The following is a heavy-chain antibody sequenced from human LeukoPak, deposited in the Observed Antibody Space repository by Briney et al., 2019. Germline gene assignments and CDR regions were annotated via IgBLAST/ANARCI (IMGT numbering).Heavy chain of an antibody. CDR1: GGSISSYY. CDR2: IYYSGST. Sequence: SETLSLTCTVSGGSISSYYWSWIRQPPGKGLEWIGYIYYSGSTNYNPSLKSRVTISVDTSKNQFSLKLSSVTAADAAVYYCARGPGSGTYWAFDYWGQGTLVTVSS. J-gene: IGHJ4*02. V-gene: IGHV4-59*01. D-gene: IGHD1-26*01. CDR3: ARGPGSGTYWAFDY.